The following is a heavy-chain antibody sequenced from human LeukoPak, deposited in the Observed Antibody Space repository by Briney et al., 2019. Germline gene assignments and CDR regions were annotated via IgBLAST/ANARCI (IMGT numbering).Heavy chain of an antibody. CDR3: AREVVIFPDYYYYGMDV. CDR1: GFTFRDYY. J-gene: IGHJ6*02. V-gene: IGHV3-11*01. D-gene: IGHD3-9*01. Sequence: GGFLRLSCAASGFTFRDYYMTWIRQAPGKGLEWISYISRSGDTLYYADSVEGRFTISRDNAKNSLYLQMNSLRAEDTAVYYCAREVVIFPDYYYYGMDVWGQGTTVTVSS. CDR2: ISRSGDTL.